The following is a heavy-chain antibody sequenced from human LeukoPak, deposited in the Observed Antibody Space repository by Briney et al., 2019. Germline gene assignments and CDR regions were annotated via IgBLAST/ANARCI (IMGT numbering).Heavy chain of an antibody. V-gene: IGHV4-34*01. D-gene: IGHD6-6*01. CDR2: INHSGST. Sequence: PPETLSLTCAVYGGSFSGYYWSWIRQPPGKGLEWIGEINHSGSTNYSPSLKSRVTISVDTSKNQFSLKLSSVTAADTAVYYCARGVRIAARRGRGYYYYYMDVWGKGTTVTVSS. CDR3: ARGVRIAARRGRGYYYYYMDV. J-gene: IGHJ6*03. CDR1: GGSFSGYY.